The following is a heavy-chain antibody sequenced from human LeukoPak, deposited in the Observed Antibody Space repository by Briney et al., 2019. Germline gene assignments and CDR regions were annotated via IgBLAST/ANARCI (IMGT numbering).Heavy chain of an antibody. CDR2: IYYSGST. V-gene: IGHV4-30-4*08. D-gene: IGHD1-26*01. CDR3: ARLVGATAFDY. J-gene: IGHJ4*02. CDR1: GGSISSGDYY. Sequence: SETLSLTSTVSGGSISSGDYYWSWIRQPPGKGLEWIGYIYYSGSTYYSPSLKSRVAVSVDTSKNQFSLKLSSVTAADTAVYYCARLVGATAFDYWGQGTLVTVSS.